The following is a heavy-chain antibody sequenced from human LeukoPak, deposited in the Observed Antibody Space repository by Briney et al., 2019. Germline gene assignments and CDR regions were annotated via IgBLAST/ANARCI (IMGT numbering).Heavy chain of an antibody. Sequence: GESLRLSCAASGFTFSSYGMHWVRQAPGKGLEWVAVISYDGSNKYYADSVKGRFTISRDNSKNTLYLQTNSLRAEDTAVYYCAKDYYDSSGYYESPWFDPWGQGTLVTVSS. CDR2: ISYDGSNK. J-gene: IGHJ5*02. D-gene: IGHD3-22*01. CDR1: GFTFSSYG. CDR3: AKDYYDSSGYYESPWFDP. V-gene: IGHV3-30*18.